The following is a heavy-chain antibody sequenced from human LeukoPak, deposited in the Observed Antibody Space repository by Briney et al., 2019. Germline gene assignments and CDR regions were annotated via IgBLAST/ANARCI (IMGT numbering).Heavy chain of an antibody. CDR3: ARERPYSSSCLDY. V-gene: IGHV3-30*03. D-gene: IGHD6-13*01. J-gene: IGHJ4*02. Sequence: GGSLRLSCAASGFTFSSYWMSWVRQAPGKGLEWVAVISYDGSNKYYADSVKGRFTIPRDNSKNTLYLQMNSLRAEDAALYYCARERPYSSSCLDYWGQGTLVTVSS. CDR1: GFTFSSYW. CDR2: ISYDGSNK.